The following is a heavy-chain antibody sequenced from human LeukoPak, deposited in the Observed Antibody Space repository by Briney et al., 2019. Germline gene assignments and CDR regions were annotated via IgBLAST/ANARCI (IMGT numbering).Heavy chain of an antibody. Sequence: PGGSLRLSCAASGFTFSNAWMSWVRQAPGKGLEWVGRIKSKTDGGTTDYAAPVKGRFTISRDDSKNTLYLQMNSLKTEDTAVYYCTTDFWDIVATRDYWGQGTLVTVSS. V-gene: IGHV3-15*01. CDR2: IKSKTDGGTT. J-gene: IGHJ4*02. CDR1: GFTFSNAW. D-gene: IGHD5-12*01. CDR3: TTDFWDIVATRDY.